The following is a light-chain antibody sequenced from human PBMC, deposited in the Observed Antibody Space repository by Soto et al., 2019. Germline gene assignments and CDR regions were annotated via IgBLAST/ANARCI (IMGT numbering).Light chain of an antibody. V-gene: IGKV3-15*01. CDR1: QSVSGN. CDR2: GAS. J-gene: IGKJ5*01. Sequence: EIVMTQSPATLSVSPGERATLSCRASQSVSGNLAWYQQKPGQAPRLLIYGASTRATGIPARFSGRGSGTDVTLTISSLQSEDFAVYYCQQYNDWPITFGQGTRLEIK. CDR3: QQYNDWPIT.